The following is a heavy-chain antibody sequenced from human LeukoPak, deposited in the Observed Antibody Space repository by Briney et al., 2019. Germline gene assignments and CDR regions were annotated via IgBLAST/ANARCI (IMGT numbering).Heavy chain of an antibody. Sequence: SETLSLTCTVSGGSISSYYWSWIRQPPGKGLEWIGYIYYSGSINYNPSLKSRVTISVDTSKNQFSLKLSSVTAADTAVYYCARVYYDSSGAFDIWGQGTMVTVSS. CDR3: ARVYYDSSGAFDI. D-gene: IGHD3-22*01. V-gene: IGHV4-59*01. CDR1: GGSISSYY. CDR2: IYYSGSI. J-gene: IGHJ3*02.